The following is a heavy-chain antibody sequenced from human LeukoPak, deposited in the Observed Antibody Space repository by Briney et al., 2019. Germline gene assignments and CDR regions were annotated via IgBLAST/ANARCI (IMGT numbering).Heavy chain of an antibody. D-gene: IGHD3-10*01. V-gene: IGHV4-59*11. Sequence: SETLSLTCTVSGGSISSHYWSWIRQPPGKGLEWIGYIYYSGSTNYNPSLKSRVTISVDTSKNQFSLKLSSVTAADTAVYYCAGATEDYGSGGYLYYFDYWGQGTLVTVSS. CDR2: IYYSGST. CDR1: GGSISSHY. J-gene: IGHJ4*02. CDR3: AGATEDYGSGGYLYYFDY.